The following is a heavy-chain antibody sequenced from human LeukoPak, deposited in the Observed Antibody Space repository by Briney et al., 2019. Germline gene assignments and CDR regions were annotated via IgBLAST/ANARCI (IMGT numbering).Heavy chain of an antibody. CDR3: APTYSYTRGGYDY. Sequence: AETLSPTYPLSGSSISGSSYPWGWLRQPPGKGPERIGGINYSWHTYYNPSLESRVTISVDSSKNQFSLKVTSVTAADTALYYCAPTYSYTRGGYDYWGPGTLVTVSS. D-gene: IGHD5-18*01. CDR1: GSSISGSSYP. J-gene: IGHJ4*02. V-gene: IGHV4-39*01. CDR2: INYSWHT.